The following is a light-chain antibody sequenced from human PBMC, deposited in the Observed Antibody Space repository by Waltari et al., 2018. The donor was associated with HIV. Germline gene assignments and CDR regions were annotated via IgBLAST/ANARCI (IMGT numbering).Light chain of an antibody. CDR2: DAT. V-gene: IGLV2-8*01. CDR1: TSDIGGYNY. J-gene: IGLJ1*01. Sequence: QSALTQPPSASGSPGQSVTISCTGTTSDIGGYNYVSWYQQHPGEAPRLIIYDATKRPSGVPDRFSGSKSGNTASLTVSGLQAEDEAEYYCNSYAGSSKSYVFGTGTKVTVL. CDR3: NSYAGSSKSYV.